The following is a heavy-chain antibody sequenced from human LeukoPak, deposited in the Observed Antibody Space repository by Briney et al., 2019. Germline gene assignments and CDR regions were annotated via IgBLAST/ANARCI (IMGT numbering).Heavy chain of an antibody. CDR2: ISYDGSNK. D-gene: IGHD2-2*01. Sequence: GGSLRLSCAASGFTFSSFAMHWVRQAPGKGLEWVAVISYDGSNKYYADSVRGRFTISRDNSENTLYLQMNSLRAEDTAVFYCAKDMCSSTSCSRRAFDIWGQGTMVTVSS. CDR1: GFTFSSFA. CDR3: AKDMCSSTSCSRRAFDI. J-gene: IGHJ3*02. V-gene: IGHV3-30-3*01.